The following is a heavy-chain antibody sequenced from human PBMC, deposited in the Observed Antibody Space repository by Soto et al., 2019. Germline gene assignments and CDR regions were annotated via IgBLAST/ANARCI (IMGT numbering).Heavy chain of an antibody. Sequence: EVQLLESGGGLVQPGGSLRLSCAASGFTFSSYAMSWVRQAPGKGLEWVSAISGSGGSTYYADSVKGRFTISRDNSKNTLYLQMNSLRAEDTAVYHCAKAPKYSSSSGGYYYYYYMDVWGKGTTVTVSS. V-gene: IGHV3-23*01. CDR3: AKAPKYSSSSGGYYYYYYMDV. J-gene: IGHJ6*03. CDR2: ISGSGGST. D-gene: IGHD6-6*01. CDR1: GFTFSSYA.